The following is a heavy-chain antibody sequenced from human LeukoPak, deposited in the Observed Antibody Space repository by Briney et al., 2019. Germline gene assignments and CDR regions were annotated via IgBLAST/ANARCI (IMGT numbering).Heavy chain of an antibody. V-gene: IGHV1-69*05. Sequence: SVKVPCKTSGGTFNNSAISWVRQAPGQGLEWLGGIMPLFGTAGYAQKFQGRVTITKDESTRTVYLELTSLTADDTAVYYCARDVHGDYGSGWFDPWGQGTLVSVSS. D-gene: IGHD4-17*01. J-gene: IGHJ5*02. CDR2: IMPLFGTA. CDR1: GGTFNNSA. CDR3: ARDVHGDYGSGWFDP.